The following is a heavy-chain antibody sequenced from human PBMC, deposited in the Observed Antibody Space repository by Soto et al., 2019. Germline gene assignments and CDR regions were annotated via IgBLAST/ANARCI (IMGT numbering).Heavy chain of an antibody. CDR2: IIPIFGTA. J-gene: IGHJ6*02. Sequence: QVQLVQSGAEVKKPGASVKVSCKASGYTFSSYAISWVRQAPGQGLEWMGGIIPIFGTANYAQKFQGRVTITADESTSTAYMELSSLRSEDTAVYYCARDTSGGRGFYYYYGMDVWGQGTTVTVSS. V-gene: IGHV1-69*01. CDR1: GYTFSSYA. D-gene: IGHD3-16*01. CDR3: ARDTSGGRGFYYYYGMDV.